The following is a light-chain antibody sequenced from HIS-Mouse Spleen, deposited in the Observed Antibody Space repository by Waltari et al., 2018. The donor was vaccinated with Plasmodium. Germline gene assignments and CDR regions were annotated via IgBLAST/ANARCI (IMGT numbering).Light chain of an antibody. CDR3: QQLNSYPLT. J-gene: IGKJ4*01. Sequence: DIQLTQSPSFLSASVGDRVTITGRASQGISSYLAWYQQKPGTAPKLLIYAASTLQSWVPSRFSGSGSGTAFTLTIRSLQPEDFSTYYCQQLNSYPLTFGGGTKVEIK. V-gene: IGKV1-9*01. CDR1: QGISSY. CDR2: AAS.